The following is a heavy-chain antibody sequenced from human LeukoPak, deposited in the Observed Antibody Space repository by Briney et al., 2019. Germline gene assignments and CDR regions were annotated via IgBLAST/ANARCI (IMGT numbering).Heavy chain of an antibody. CDR2: ISSSGSTI. V-gene: IGHV3-48*03. CDR3: ARDYYDSSGLDY. CDR1: GFTFSSYE. J-gene: IGHJ4*02. D-gene: IGHD3-22*01. Sequence: GGSLRLSCAASGFTFSSYEMNWVRQAPGKGLEWVSYISSSGSTIYYADSVKGRFTISRDNAKNSLYLQMNSLRAEDTAVYYCARDYYDSSGLDYWGQGTLVTVSS.